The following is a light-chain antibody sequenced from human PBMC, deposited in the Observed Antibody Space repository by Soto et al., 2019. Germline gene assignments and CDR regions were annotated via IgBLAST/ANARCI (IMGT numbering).Light chain of an antibody. CDR1: QSISSY. Sequence: DIQMTQSPSSLSASVGDRVTITCRASQSISSYLNWYQQKPGKAPNLLIVAASSLQSGVPSRFSGSGSGTDFTLTISSLQPEDFATYYCQQRYNTPITFGQGTRLEIK. CDR3: QQRYNTPIT. V-gene: IGKV1-39*01. CDR2: AAS. J-gene: IGKJ5*01.